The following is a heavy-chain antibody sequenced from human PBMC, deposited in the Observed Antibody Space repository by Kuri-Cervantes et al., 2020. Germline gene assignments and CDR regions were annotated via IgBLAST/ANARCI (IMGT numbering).Heavy chain of an antibody. D-gene: IGHD1-26*01. V-gene: IGHV1-18*01. CDR3: ARDVSGSYYGDY. CDR1: GYTFTSYG. J-gene: IGHJ4*02. CDR2: ISAYNGHA. Sequence: ASVKVSCKASGYTFTSYGISWVRQAPGQGLEWMGWISAYNGHANYAQKLQGRVTMTTDTSTGTAYTELRSLRSDDTAVYYCARDVSGSYYGDYWGQGTLVTVSS.